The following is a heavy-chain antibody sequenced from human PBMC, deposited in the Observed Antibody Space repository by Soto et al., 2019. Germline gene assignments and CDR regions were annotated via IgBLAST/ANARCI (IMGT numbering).Heavy chain of an antibody. CDR1: GFTFSNYG. J-gene: IGHJ6*02. V-gene: IGHV3-48*02. CDR3: ARYCSGGSCYSGYHQAMDV. D-gene: IGHD2-15*01. CDR2: IRSSSSTI. Sequence: PGGSLRLSCAASGFTFSNYGMNWVRQAPGKGLEWVSYIRSSSSTIYYADSVKGRFTISRDNGKNSLYLQMNSPRDEDTAVYYCARYCSGGSCYSGYHQAMDVWGQGTTVTVSS.